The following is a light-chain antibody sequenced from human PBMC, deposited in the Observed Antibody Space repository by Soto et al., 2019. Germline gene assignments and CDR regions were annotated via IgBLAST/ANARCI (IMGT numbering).Light chain of an antibody. Sequence: EIVMTQTPATLSVSPGERATLSCRASQSIHSNLAWYQQKPGQAPRLLIYGASTRAAGIPAVFSGSGSGSEFTLTISSLQSDDFATYYCQHYNSYSEAFGQGTKVDIK. CDR1: QSIHSN. CDR2: GAS. J-gene: IGKJ1*01. CDR3: QHYNSYSEA. V-gene: IGKV3-15*01.